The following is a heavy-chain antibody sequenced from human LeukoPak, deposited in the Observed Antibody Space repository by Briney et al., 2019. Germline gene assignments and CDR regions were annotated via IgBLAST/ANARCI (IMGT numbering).Heavy chain of an antibody. V-gene: IGHV1-18*01. D-gene: IGHD3-22*01. CDR1: GYTFTSYG. Sequence: ASVRVSCKASGYTFTSYGITWVRQAPGQGIEWMGWISVYNGDTNYAQKFQGRVTMTTETSTSTAYMELRSLISNDTAVYYCASNTGSDSSGYAYWGQGTLVTVSS. CDR2: ISVYNGDT. J-gene: IGHJ4*02. CDR3: ASNTGSDSSGYAY.